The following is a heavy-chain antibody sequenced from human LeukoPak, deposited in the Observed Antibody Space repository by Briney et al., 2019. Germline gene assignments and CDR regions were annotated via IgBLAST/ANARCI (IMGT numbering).Heavy chain of an antibody. V-gene: IGHV3-33*08. J-gene: IGHJ3*02. CDR2: IWYDGSNK. D-gene: IGHD3-22*01. CDR3: ARSDMIVNAFDI. Sequence: HPGGSLRLSCAASGFTFSSHSMNWVRRAPGKGLEWVAVIWYDGSNKYYADSVKGRFTISRDDSKNTLYLQMNSLRAEDTAVYYCARSDMIVNAFDIWGQGTMVTVSS. CDR1: GFTFSSHS.